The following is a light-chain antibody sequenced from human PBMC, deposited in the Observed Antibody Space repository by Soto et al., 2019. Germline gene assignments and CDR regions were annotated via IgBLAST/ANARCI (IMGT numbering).Light chain of an antibody. J-gene: IGKJ5*01. Sequence: EIVMTQSPATLSVSPGERVTLSCRASQSVSDNLAWYQQKPGQAPRLLIYGASSRVTGIPARFSGSGSVTEFPLTISSLQSEDFTVYYCQQYNNWPPITFGQGTRVEIK. CDR3: QQYNNWPPIT. CDR2: GAS. V-gene: IGKV3D-15*01. CDR1: QSVSDN.